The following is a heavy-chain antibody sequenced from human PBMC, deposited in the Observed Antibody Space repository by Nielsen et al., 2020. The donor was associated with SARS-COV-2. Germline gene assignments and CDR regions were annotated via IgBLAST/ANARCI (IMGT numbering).Heavy chain of an antibody. J-gene: IGHJ4*02. V-gene: IGHV4-4*07. Sequence: SETLSLTCTVSGGSISPNYWSWIRQPAGKGLEWIGRMYTSGTSNYNPSLRSRVTMSLDTAKNQFSLKLSSVTAADTAVYYCARGFDYWGQGTLVTVSS. CDR2: MYTSGTS. CDR3: ARGFDY. CDR1: GGSISPNY.